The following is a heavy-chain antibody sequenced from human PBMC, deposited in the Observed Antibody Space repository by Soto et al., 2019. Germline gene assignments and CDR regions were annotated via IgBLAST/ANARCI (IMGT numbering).Heavy chain of an antibody. D-gene: IGHD3-3*01. Sequence: QITLKESGPTLVKPTQTLTLTCTFSGFSLSTSGVGVGWIRQPPGKALEWLALIYWDDGKRYSPSLKTRLTIPKDTAQNQVVLKMTNMDPVATATYHCAHRRGLRFLELTWFGPWGQGTLVTVSS. J-gene: IGHJ5*02. CDR1: GFSLSTSGVG. CDR3: AHRRGLRFLELTWFGP. CDR2: IYWDDGK. V-gene: IGHV2-5*02.